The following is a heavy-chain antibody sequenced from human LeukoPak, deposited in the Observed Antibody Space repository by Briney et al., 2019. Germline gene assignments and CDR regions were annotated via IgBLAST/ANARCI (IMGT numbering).Heavy chain of an antibody. CDR1: GFTFSNYW. V-gene: IGHV3-30-3*01. CDR3: ASPAPEYYYGSGSYMNY. Sequence: GGSLRLSCAASGFTFSNYWMHWVRQAPGKGLEWVAVISYDGSNKYYADSVKGRFTISRDNSKNTLYLQMNSLRAEDTAVYYCASPAPEYYYGSGSYMNYWGQGTLVTVSS. CDR2: ISYDGSNK. D-gene: IGHD3-10*01. J-gene: IGHJ4*02.